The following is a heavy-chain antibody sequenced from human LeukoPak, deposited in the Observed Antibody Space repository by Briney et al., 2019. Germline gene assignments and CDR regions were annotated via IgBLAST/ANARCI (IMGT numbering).Heavy chain of an antibody. J-gene: IGHJ4*02. D-gene: IGHD1-26*01. CDR3: AKDRSGSYGGYFDY. Sequence: GGSLRLSCAASGFTFDDYAMHWVRQAPGKGLEWVSGISWNSGSIGYADSVEGRFTISRDNAKNSLYLQMNSLRAEDTALYYCAKDRSGSYGGYFDYWGQGALVTVSS. V-gene: IGHV3-9*01. CDR2: ISWNSGSI. CDR1: GFTFDDYA.